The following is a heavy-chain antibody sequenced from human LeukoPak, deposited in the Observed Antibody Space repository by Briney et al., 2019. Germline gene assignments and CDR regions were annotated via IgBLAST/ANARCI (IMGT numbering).Heavy chain of an antibody. D-gene: IGHD3-16*01. V-gene: IGHV3-30*18. J-gene: IGHJ4*02. CDR2: ISYDGSNK. CDR1: GFTFSSYG. Sequence: PGGSLRLSCAASGFTFSSYGMHWVRQAPGKGLEWVAVISYDGSNKYYADSVRGRFTISRDNSKNTLYLQMNSLRAEDTAIYYCAKERGSYTGSFDYWGQGTLVTVSS. CDR3: AKERGSYTGSFDY.